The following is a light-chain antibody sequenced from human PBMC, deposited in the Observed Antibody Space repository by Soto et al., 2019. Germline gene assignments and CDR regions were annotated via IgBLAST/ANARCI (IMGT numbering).Light chain of an antibody. J-gene: IGLJ1*01. Sequence: QSVLTQPHSVSGAPGQRVTISCTGSRSNIGSGYGVHWYQQLPGTAPKLLIYGNSNRPSGVPDRVSVSKSGTAASLAITWLQADDEADYYCQSYDSTRSGYVFGTGTKVTVL. CDR1: RSNIGSGYG. CDR2: GNS. CDR3: QSYDSTRSGYV. V-gene: IGLV1-40*01.